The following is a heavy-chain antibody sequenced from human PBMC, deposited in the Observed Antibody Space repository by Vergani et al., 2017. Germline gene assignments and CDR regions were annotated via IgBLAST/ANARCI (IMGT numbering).Heavy chain of an antibody. CDR1: GGSMSGYY. J-gene: IGHJ6*03. CDR3: ANAAAGRDWYYYYYMDV. CDR2: IYYSGST. D-gene: IGHD6-13*01. V-gene: IGHV4-59*01. Sequence: QVRLQESGPGLVKPSETLSLTCSVSGGSMSGYYWSWIRQPPGKGLEWIGYIYYSGSTNYNPSLKSRVTISVATSKNQFSLKLSSVTAADTAVYYCANAAAGRDWYYYYYMDVWGKGTTVTVSS.